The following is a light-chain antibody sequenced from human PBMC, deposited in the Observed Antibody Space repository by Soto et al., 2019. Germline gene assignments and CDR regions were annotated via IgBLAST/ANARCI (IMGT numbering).Light chain of an antibody. V-gene: IGKV3-20*01. CDR2: GAS. CDR1: QSVSSSY. J-gene: IGKJ2*01. Sequence: EIVLTQSPGTLSLSPGERATLSCRASQSVSSSYLAWYQQKPGQAPRLLIYGASSRATGIPVRFSGSGSGRDFTLTISRLEPEDFAVYYCQQYGSSPRTFGQGTKMEIK. CDR3: QQYGSSPRT.